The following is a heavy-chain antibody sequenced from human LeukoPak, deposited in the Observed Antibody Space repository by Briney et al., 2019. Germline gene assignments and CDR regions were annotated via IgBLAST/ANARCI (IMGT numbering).Heavy chain of an antibody. Sequence: PSETLSLTCTVSGGSISSGYYWGWIRQPPGKGLEWIGSIYHSGSTYYNPSLKSRVTISVDTSKNQFSLKLSSVTAADTAVYYCARDYHRSAVAGTLSPYETKDYWGQGTLVTVSS. CDR2: IYHSGST. CDR1: GGSISSGYY. J-gene: IGHJ4*02. CDR3: ARDYHRSAVAGTLSPYETKDY. D-gene: IGHD6-19*01. V-gene: IGHV4-38-2*02.